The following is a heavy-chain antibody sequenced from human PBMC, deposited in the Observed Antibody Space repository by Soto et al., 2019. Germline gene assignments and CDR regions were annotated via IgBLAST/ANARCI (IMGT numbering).Heavy chain of an antibody. CDR3: ARGGGSGFYYYYYGMDV. D-gene: IGHD3-10*01. CDR2: INHSGST. CDR1: GASISGYY. Sequence: SETLSLTCTVSGASISGYYWTWIRQPPGKGLEWIGEINHSGSTNYNPSLKSRVTISVDTSKNQFSLKLSSVTAADTAVYYCARGGGSGFYYYYYGMDVWGQGTTVTVSS. J-gene: IGHJ6*02. V-gene: IGHV4-34*01.